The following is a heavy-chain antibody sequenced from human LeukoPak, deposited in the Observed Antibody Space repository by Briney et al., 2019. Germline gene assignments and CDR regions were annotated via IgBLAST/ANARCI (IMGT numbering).Heavy chain of an antibody. Sequence: GGTLRLSCAASGFSFSSYYMIWVRQAPGKGLEWVSSISNSSSYKYYADSVKGRFTISRDNAKNSLYLQMNSLRAEDTAVYYCAREVDYYGSGSYYNPFDYWGQGTLVTVSS. CDR3: AREVDYYGSGSYYNPFDY. J-gene: IGHJ4*02. CDR1: GFSFSSYY. V-gene: IGHV3-21*01. D-gene: IGHD3-10*01. CDR2: ISNSSSYK.